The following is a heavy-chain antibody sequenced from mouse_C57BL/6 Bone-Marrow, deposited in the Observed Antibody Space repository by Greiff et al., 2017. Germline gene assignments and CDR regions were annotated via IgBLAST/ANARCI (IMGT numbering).Heavy chain of an antibody. D-gene: IGHD1-1*01. J-gene: IGHJ2*01. CDR3: ASLYYYVSSHYFDY. V-gene: IGHV1-26*01. CDR1: GYTFTDYY. CDR2: INPYNGGT. Sequence: EVQLQQSGPELVKPGASVKISCKASGYTFTDYYMNWVKQSHGKSLEWIGDINPYNGGTSYNQKFKGKATLTVDKSSSTAYMELRSMTSDDSAVYYCASLYYYVSSHYFDYWGQGTTLTVSS.